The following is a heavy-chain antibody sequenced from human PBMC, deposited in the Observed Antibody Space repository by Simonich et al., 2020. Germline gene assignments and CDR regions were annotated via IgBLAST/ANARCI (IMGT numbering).Heavy chain of an antibody. CDR1: GGTFSSYA. J-gene: IGHJ6*03. V-gene: IGHV1-69*06. CDR2: IYPILGRA. CDR3: ARGGLADRRIVYYYYMDV. D-gene: IGHD2-15*01. Sequence: QVQLVQSGAEVKKPGSSVKVSCKASGGTFSSYAISWVRQAPGQGLEWRGGIYPILGRANYAQKFQGRVTITSDKSTSTAYMELSSLRSEDTAVYYCARGGLADRRIVYYYYMDVWGKGTTVTVSS.